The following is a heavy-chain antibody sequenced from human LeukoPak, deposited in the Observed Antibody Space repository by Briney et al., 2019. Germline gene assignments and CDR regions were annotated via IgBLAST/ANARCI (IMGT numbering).Heavy chain of an antibody. CDR1: GGPFSSYT. J-gene: IGHJ4*02. Sequence: SVKVSGKATGGPFSSYTISWVRQAPGQGLEWIGRIIPTLGIANYAQKFEGRVTITADKSTSTAYMELSSLRSEDTAVYYCASRLALYNWNSLDYWGQGTLVTVSS. V-gene: IGHV1-69*02. CDR2: IIPTLGIA. D-gene: IGHD1-7*01. CDR3: ASRLALYNWNSLDY.